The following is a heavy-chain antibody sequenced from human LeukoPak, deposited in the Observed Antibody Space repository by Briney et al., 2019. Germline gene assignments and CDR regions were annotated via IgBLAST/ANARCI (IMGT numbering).Heavy chain of an antibody. CDR2: IKEDGSEE. J-gene: IGHJ4*02. Sequence: GGSLRLSCAASGFTFSTYWMSWVRQAPRKGLEWVANIKEDGSEEYYVDSVKGRFTISRDNAKNSLHLQMNSLRAEDTAVYYCATYSYDFWSDRPFDYWGQGTLVTVSS. D-gene: IGHD3-3*01. CDR1: GFTFSTYW. V-gene: IGHV3-7*01. CDR3: ATYSYDFWSDRPFDY.